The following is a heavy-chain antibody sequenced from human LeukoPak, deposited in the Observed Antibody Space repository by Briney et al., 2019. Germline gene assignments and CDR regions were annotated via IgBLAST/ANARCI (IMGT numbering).Heavy chain of an antibody. J-gene: IGHJ4*02. D-gene: IGHD6-6*01. V-gene: IGHV4-34*01. CDR2: IYYSGST. CDR3: ARDSGGRSSSSFDY. CDR1: GGSFSGYY. Sequence: PSETLSLTCAVYGGSFSGYYWSWIRQPPGKGLEWIGSIYYSGSTYYNPSLKSRVTISVDTSKNQFSLKLSSVTAADTAVYYCARDSGGRSSSSFDYWGQGTLVTVSS.